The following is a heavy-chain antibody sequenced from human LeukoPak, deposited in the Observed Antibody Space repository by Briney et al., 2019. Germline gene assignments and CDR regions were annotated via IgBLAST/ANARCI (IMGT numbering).Heavy chain of an antibody. CDR3: AESRIASSYAGVDY. CDR1: GFTFPRYG. J-gene: IGHJ4*02. Sequence: GGSLRLSCAASGFTFPRYGMSWVRQALGKGLDWVSGISDSGGSTYADSVRDRFTIYRDNSKNTLYLQKNSLRVEDTAMYYCAESRIASSYAGVDYWGQGTLVTVSS. CDR2: ISDSGGST. V-gene: IGHV3-23*01. D-gene: IGHD2-2*01.